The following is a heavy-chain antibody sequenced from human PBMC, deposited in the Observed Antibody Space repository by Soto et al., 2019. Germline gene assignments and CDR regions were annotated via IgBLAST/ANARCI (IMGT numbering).Heavy chain of an antibody. CDR2: ISYDGSNK. Sequence: GGSLRLSCAASGFTFSSYAMHWVRQAPGKGLEWVAVISYDGSNKYYADSVKGRFTISRDNSKNTLYLQMNSLRAEDTAVYYCASPGYSCGQGMGDYWGQGTLVTVSS. CDR1: GFTFSSYA. CDR3: ASPGYSCGQGMGDY. V-gene: IGHV3-30-3*01. J-gene: IGHJ4*02. D-gene: IGHD5-18*01.